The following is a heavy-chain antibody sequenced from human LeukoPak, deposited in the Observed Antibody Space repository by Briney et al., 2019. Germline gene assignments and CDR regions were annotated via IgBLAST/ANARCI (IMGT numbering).Heavy chain of an antibody. Sequence: SETLSLTCTISNGSISDDYWSWIRQPPGKGLEWIGYIYYSGSTNYSPSLRSRVTISVDRSKNQVSLILSSLTAADTAIYYCARDICGYNYGCFDSWGQGTLATVSS. CDR2: IYYSGST. D-gene: IGHD5-18*01. CDR1: NGSISDDY. J-gene: IGHJ4*02. V-gene: IGHV4-59*01. CDR3: ARDICGYNYGCFDS.